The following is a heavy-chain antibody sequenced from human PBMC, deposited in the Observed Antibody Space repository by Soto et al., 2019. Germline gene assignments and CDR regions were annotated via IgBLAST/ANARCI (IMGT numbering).Heavy chain of an antibody. CDR2: SFWDDDN. CDR3: AHRMGQYGFWNGGYFDS. CDR1: GFSLSTGGVG. V-gene: IGHV2-5*02. Sequence: QITLKESGPTLVNPTQTLTLTCTFSGFSLSTGGVGVGWIRQPPGKALEWLAVSFWDDDNRYSPSLKSRLTVIKDTSKNQVVLRMTNMDPVDTATYYCAHRMGQYGFWNGGYFDSWGQGTLVNVPS. D-gene: IGHD3-3*01. J-gene: IGHJ4*02.